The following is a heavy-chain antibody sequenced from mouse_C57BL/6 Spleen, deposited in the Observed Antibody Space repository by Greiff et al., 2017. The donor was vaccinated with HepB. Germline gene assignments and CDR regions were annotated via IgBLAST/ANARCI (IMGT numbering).Heavy chain of an antibody. V-gene: IGHV1-52*01. J-gene: IGHJ4*01. Sequence: QVQLQQPGAELVRPGSSVKLSCKASGYTFTSYWMHWVKQRPIQGLEWIVNIDPSDSETHYNQKFKDKATLTVDKSSSTAYMQLSSLTSEDSAVYYCARRGPYYYGIYYAMDYWGQGTSVTVSS. CDR2: IDPSDSET. CDR1: GYTFTSYW. D-gene: IGHD1-1*01. CDR3: ARRGPYYYGIYYAMDY.